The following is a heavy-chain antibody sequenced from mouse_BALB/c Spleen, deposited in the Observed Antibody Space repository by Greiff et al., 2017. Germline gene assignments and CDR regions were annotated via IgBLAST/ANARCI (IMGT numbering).Heavy chain of an antibody. CDR1: GYNFTSYW. J-gene: IGHJ3*01. Sequence: QVQLQQPGAELVKPGTSVKLSCKASGYNFTSYWINWVKLRPGQGLEWIGDIYPGSGSTNYNEKFKSKATLTVDTSSSTAYMQLSSLASEDSALYYCARGGYLFADWGQGTLVTVSA. D-gene: IGHD2-3*01. CDR3: ARGGYLFAD. V-gene: IGHV1-55*01. CDR2: IYPGSGST.